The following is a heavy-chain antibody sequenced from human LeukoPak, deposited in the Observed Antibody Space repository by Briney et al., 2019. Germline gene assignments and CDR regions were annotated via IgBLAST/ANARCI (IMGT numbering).Heavy chain of an antibody. CDR2: FDPEDGET. J-gene: IGHJ4*02. Sequence: ASVKVSCKVSGYTLTELSMHWVRQAPGKGLEWMGGFDPEDGETIYAQKFQGRVTMTEDTSTDTAYMELSSLRSEDTAVYYCATYVWGNYRQQDFRRVFYFDSWGQGTLVIVSS. V-gene: IGHV1-24*01. CDR3: ATYVWGNYRQQDFRRVFYFDS. D-gene: IGHD3-16*02. CDR1: GYTLTELS.